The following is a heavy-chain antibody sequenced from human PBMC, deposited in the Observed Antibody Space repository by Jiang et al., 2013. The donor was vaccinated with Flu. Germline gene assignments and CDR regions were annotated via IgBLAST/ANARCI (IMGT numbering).Heavy chain of an antibody. CDR3: ARYSSSWYLGATTDY. CDR1: GGSISSSSYY. D-gene: IGHD6-13*01. J-gene: IGHJ4*02. CDR2: IYYSGST. V-gene: IGHV4-39*07. Sequence: TLSLTCTVSGGSISSSSYYWGWIRQPPGKGLEWIGSIYYSGSTYYNPSLKSRVTISVDTSKNQFSLKLSSVTAADTAVYYCARYSSSWYLGATTDYWGQGTLVTVSS.